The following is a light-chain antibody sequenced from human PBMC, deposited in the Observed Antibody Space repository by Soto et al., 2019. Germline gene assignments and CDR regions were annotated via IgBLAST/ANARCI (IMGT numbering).Light chain of an antibody. V-gene: IGKV1-39*01. Sequence: DIQMTQSPSSLSASVGDRVTITCRARQSISSNLNWYQQKPGKAPKFLIYAASSLQSGVPSRLSGSGSGTDFTLTISSLQPEDFATYYCQQSYSTPRTFGQGTKVEIK. J-gene: IGKJ1*01. CDR3: QQSYSTPRT. CDR2: AAS. CDR1: QSISSN.